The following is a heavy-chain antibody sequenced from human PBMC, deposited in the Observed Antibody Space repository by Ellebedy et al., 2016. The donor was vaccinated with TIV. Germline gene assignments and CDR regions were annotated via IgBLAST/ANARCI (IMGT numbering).Heavy chain of an antibody. V-gene: IGHV3-53*01. CDR1: GFTVSSNY. CDR2: IYSGGST. Sequence: PGGSLRLSCAASGFTVSSNYMSWVRQAPGKGLEWVSVIYSGGSTYYADSVKGRFTISRDNSKNTLYLQMNSLRAEDTAVYYCARDRWDSSGWHNSGADYWGQGTLVTVSS. CDR3: ARDRWDSSGWHNSGADY. D-gene: IGHD6-19*01. J-gene: IGHJ4*02.